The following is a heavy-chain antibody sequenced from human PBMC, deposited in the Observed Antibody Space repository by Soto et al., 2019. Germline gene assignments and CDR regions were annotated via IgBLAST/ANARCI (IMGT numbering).Heavy chain of an antibody. CDR1: GGTFSSYA. V-gene: IGHV1-69*01. D-gene: IGHD3-22*01. CDR2: IIPIFGTA. CDR3: AREEYYYDSSGYYYFDY. J-gene: IGHJ4*02. Sequence: QVQLVQSGAEVKKPGSSVKVSCKASGGTFSSYAISWVRQAPGQGLEWMGGIIPIFGTANYAQKFQGRVTITAEESTSTAYMELSSLRSEDTAVYYCAREEYYYDSSGYYYFDYWGQGTLVTVSS.